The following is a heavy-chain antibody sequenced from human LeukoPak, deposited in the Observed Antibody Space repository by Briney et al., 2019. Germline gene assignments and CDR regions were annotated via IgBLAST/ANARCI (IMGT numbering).Heavy chain of an antibody. CDR2: ISWNSGSI. V-gene: IGHV3-9*01. D-gene: IGHD3-10*01. Sequence: PGRSLRLSCAAFGFTFDDYAMHWVRQAPGKGLEWVSGISWNSGSIGYADSVKGRFTISRDNAKNSLYLQMNSLRAEDTALYYCAKDIFTMVRGVVDYWGQGTLVAVSS. CDR1: GFTFDDYA. J-gene: IGHJ4*02. CDR3: AKDIFTMVRGVVDY.